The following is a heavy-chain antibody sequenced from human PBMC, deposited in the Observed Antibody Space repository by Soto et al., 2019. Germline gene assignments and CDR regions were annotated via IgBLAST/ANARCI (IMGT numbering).Heavy chain of an antibody. CDR1: GFAFSTFA. CDR2: IAYDGSNK. J-gene: IGHJ6*02. V-gene: IGHV3-30-3*01. CDR3: ARDVKYSYAPRQYYYYGMDV. D-gene: IGHD5-18*01. Sequence: GWSLIVSCAASGFAFSTFAMHWVRQAPGKGLEWVTLIAYDGSNKFYADSVKGRFTISRDNSKNTLYLQMNSLRAEDTAVYYCARDVKYSYAPRQYYYYGMDVWGQGNTVTASS.